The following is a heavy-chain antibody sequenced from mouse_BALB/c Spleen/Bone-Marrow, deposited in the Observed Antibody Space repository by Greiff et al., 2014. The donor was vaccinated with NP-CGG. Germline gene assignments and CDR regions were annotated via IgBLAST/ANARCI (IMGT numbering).Heavy chain of an antibody. V-gene: IGHV2-9*02. CDR1: GFSLTSYG. CDR2: IWAGGST. CDR3: ARDPIYYDYDWYFDV. J-gene: IGHJ1*01. D-gene: IGHD2-4*01. Sequence: VQLVESGPGLVAPSQSLSTTCTVSGFSLTSYGVHWVRQPPGKGLEWLGVIWAGGSTNYNSALMSRLSISKDNSKSQVFLKMNSLQTDDTAMYYCARDPIYYDYDWYFDVWGAGTTVTVSS.